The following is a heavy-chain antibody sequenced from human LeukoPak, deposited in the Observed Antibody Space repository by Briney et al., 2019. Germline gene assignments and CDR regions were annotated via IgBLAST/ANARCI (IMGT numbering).Heavy chain of an antibody. V-gene: IGHV4-59*08. D-gene: IGHD2/OR15-2a*01. J-gene: IGHJ3*02. CDR3: ARHESTYLNDAFDI. CDR1: GGSIGSYY. CDR2: IYSTENS. Sequence: SETLSLTCTVSGGSIGSYYWSWIRQPPGKGLEWVGFIYSTENSDYNPSLKSRVTISIDTSKNQLSLKLNSVTAADTAVYYCARHESTYLNDAFDIWGQGTMVTVSS.